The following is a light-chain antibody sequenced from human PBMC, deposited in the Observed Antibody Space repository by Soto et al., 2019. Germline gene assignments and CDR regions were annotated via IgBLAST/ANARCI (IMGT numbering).Light chain of an antibody. CDR2: GIS. V-gene: IGKV3-20*01. J-gene: IGKJ1*01. CDR3: EQYGSSPRT. Sequence: EVVLTQSPGTRSLSPGEGATLYCRASQSVSSNYFAWYQQKAGQAPRLLIYGISTRATGIPDRFSGSGSGTDFTLTISRLEPEDFALYYCEQYGSSPRTFGQGTKVDVK. CDR1: QSVSSNY.